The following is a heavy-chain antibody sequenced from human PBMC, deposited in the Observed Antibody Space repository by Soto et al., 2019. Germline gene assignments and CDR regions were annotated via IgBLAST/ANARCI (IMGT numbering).Heavy chain of an antibody. D-gene: IGHD3-22*01. V-gene: IGHV5-10-1*01. Sequence: GESLKISCKGSGYSFAGYWITWVRQKPGKGLEWMGRTDPSDSQTYYSPSFRGHVTISVTKSITTVFLQWSSLRASDTAMYYCARQIYDSDTGPNFQYYFDSWGQGTPVTVSS. CDR2: TDPSDSQT. CDR1: GYSFAGYW. J-gene: IGHJ4*02. CDR3: ARQIYDSDTGPNFQYYFDS.